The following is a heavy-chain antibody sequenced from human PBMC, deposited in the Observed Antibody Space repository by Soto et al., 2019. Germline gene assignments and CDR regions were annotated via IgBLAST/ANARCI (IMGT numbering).Heavy chain of an antibody. V-gene: IGHV3-23*01. J-gene: IGHJ3*02. CDR1: GFTFSSYS. Sequence: GGSLRLSCAASGFTFSSYSLNWVRQAPGKGLEWVSAISGSGGSTYYADSVKGRFTISRDNSKNTLYLQMDSLRAEDTAVYYCAKGLYCGSYTPPPGDAFDIWGQGTMVTVSS. CDR2: ISGSGGST. CDR3: AKGLYCGSYTPPPGDAFDI. D-gene: IGHD1-26*01.